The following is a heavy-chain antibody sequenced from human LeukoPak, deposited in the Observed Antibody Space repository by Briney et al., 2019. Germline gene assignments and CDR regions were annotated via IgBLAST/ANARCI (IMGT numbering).Heavy chain of an antibody. D-gene: IGHD2-15*01. V-gene: IGHV3-7*01. Sequence: GGSLRLSCAASGFTFSSYWMSWVRHAPGKGLEWVANIKQDGSEKYYVDSVKGRFTISRDNAKNSLYLEMNSLRAEDTAVYYCARVGSPGYFDYWGQGTLVTVSS. CDR3: ARVGSPGYFDY. J-gene: IGHJ4*02. CDR1: GFTFSSYW. CDR2: IKQDGSEK.